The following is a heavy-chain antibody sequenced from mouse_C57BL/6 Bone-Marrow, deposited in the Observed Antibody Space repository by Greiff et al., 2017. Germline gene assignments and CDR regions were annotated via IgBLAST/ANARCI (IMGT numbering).Heavy chain of an antibody. CDR3: ERREIWGYYGSSYRYFDV. Sequence: QVQLQQSGAELARPGASVKLSCKASGYTFTSYGISWVKQRTGPGLEWIGEIYPRSGNTYYNEKFKGKATLTADKSSSTAYMELRSLTSEDSAVYFCERREIWGYYGSSYRYFDVWGTGTTVTVSS. D-gene: IGHD1-1*01. V-gene: IGHV1-81*01. CDR2: IYPRSGNT. CDR1: GYTFTSYG. J-gene: IGHJ1*03.